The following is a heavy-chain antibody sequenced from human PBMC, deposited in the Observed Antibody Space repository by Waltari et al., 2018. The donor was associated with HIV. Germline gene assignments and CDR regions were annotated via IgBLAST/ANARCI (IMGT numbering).Heavy chain of an antibody. CDR2: IYYSGST. J-gene: IGHJ2*01. Sequence: QVQLQESGPGLVKPSETLSLTCTVSGGSISSYYWSWIRQPPGKGLEWIGYIYYSGSTNYNPSLKSRVTISVDTSKNQFSLKLSSVTAADTAVYYCARSRSIAARYWYFDLWGRGTLVTVSS. CDR3: ARSRSIAARYWYFDL. D-gene: IGHD6-6*01. V-gene: IGHV4-59*08. CDR1: GGSISSYY.